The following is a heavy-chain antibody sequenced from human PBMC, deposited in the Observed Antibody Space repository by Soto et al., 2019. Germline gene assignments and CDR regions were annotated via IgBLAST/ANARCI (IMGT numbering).Heavy chain of an antibody. Sequence: RGSLRLSCAASGFTFSSSWMNWVRQAPGKGLEWVAGIKEDGSEKYYVDIVKGRFTISRDNVENSLYLQMNSLRGEDSAVYFCARDRGYSSYDYWGLGTLVTVSS. CDR1: GFTFSSSW. D-gene: IGHD5-18*01. V-gene: IGHV3-7*01. J-gene: IGHJ4*02. CDR3: ARDRGYSSYDY. CDR2: IKEDGSEK.